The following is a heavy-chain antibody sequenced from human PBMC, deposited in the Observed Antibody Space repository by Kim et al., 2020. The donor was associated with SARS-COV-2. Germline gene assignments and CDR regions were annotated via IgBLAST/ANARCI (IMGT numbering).Heavy chain of an antibody. V-gene: IGHV4-59*01. CDR3: ARDSAAGPYGMDV. D-gene: IGHD6-13*01. Sequence: NPSLKSRVPISVDTSKNQFSLKLSSVTAADTAVYYCARDSAAGPYGMDVWGQGTTVTVSS. J-gene: IGHJ6*02.